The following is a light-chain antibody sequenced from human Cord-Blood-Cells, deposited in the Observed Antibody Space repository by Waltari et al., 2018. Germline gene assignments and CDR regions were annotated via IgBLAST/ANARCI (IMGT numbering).Light chain of an antibody. Sequence: QSALTQPPSASGSPGQSVTIPCTGPSSDVGRYNFVSWYQQHPGKAPKLMLYEVSKRPSGVPDRFSGSKSGNTASLTVSGLQAEDEADYYCSSYAGSNNFVVFGGGTKLTVL. CDR2: EVS. CDR1: SSDVGRYNF. V-gene: IGLV2-8*01. J-gene: IGLJ2*01. CDR3: SSYAGSNNFVV.